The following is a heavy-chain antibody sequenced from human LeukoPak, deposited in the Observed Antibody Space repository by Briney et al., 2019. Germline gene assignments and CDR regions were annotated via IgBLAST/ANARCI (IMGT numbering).Heavy chain of an antibody. CDR1: GYTFTSYY. Sequence: GASVKVSCKTSGYTFTSYYIHWVRQAPGQGLEWMGWMNPNSGNTGYAQKFQGRVTMTRNTSISTAYMELSSLRSEDTAVYYCARGYSSGWYLWYFDLWGRGTLVTVSS. J-gene: IGHJ2*01. CDR3: ARGYSSGWYLWYFDL. CDR2: MNPNSGNT. V-gene: IGHV1-8*02. D-gene: IGHD6-19*01.